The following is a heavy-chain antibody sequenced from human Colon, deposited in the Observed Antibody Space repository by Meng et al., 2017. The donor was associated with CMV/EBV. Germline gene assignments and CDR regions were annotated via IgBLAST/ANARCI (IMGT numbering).Heavy chain of an antibody. D-gene: IGHD6-13*01. CDR1: GSTFTRYD. J-gene: IGHJ5*02. CDR2: MNPHSGNT. Sequence: VQVSCTASGSTFTRYDINWVRQATGQGLEWMGWMNPHSGNTGYAQKFQGRVTMTRNTSISTAYMELSSLRSEDTAVYYCAARVSTPWGQGTLVTVSS. V-gene: IGHV1-8*01. CDR3: AARVSTP.